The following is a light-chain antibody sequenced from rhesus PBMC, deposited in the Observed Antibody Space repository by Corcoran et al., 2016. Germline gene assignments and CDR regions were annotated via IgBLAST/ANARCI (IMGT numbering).Light chain of an antibody. J-gene: IGLJ1*01. V-gene: IGLV2S9*01. CDR1: SSDIGGYND. CDR3: CSYRSGITYI. CDR2: DVS. Sequence: QSALTQPPSVSKSLGQSVTISCTGTSSDIGGYNDVSWYQQHPGTAPRLLIYDVSKRPSGVSDRFSGSKSGHTASLTISGLQAEYEADYYCCSYRSGITYIFGSVTRLTVL.